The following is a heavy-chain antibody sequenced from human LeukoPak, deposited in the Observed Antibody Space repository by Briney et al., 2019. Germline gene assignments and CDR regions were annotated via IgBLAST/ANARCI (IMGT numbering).Heavy chain of an antibody. CDR1: GFTFKDYY. CDR2: ISGGSTYT. CDR3: ARSLISAVIGMDV. D-gene: IGHD3-3*01. J-gene: IGHJ6*02. V-gene: IGHV3-11*06. Sequence: GGSLRLSCAGSGFTFKDYYLNWIRQAPGKGLEWVSYISGGSTYTNYANSVKGRFTISRDNARNSLFLQMNSLTAEDTAIYYCARSLISAVIGMDVWGQGTAVTVSS.